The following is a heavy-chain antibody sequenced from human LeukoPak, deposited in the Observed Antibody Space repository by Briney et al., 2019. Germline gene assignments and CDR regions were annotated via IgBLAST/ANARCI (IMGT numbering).Heavy chain of an antibody. D-gene: IGHD3-3*01. CDR1: GYTFTSYH. CDR2: INPSGGST. J-gene: IGHJ4*02. Sequence: ASVKVSCKASGYTFTSYHMHWVRQAPGQGLEWMGIINPSGGSTSYAQKFKGRVTMTRDTSTSTVYMELSSLRSEDTAVYYCARATITQYDFWSGYYTYWGQGTLVTVSS. V-gene: IGHV1-46*03. CDR3: ARATITQYDFWSGYYTY.